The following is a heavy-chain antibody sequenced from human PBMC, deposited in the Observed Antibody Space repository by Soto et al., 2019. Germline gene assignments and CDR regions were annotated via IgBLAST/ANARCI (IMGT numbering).Heavy chain of an antibody. V-gene: IGHV1-2*04. CDR1: GYTFTGYY. D-gene: IGHD4-17*01. J-gene: IGHJ3*02. CDR2: INPNSGGT. Sequence: ASVKVSCKASGYTFTGYYMHWVRQAPGQGLEWMGWINPNSGGTNYAQKFQGWVTMTRDTSISTAYMELSRLRSDDTAVYYCATVDYGGNSYAFVIWGQGTMVTGSS. CDR3: ATVDYGGNSYAFVI.